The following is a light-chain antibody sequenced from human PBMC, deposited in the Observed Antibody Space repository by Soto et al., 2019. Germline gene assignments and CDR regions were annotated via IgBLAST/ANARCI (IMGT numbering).Light chain of an antibody. CDR1: ISDVGAYNY. V-gene: IGLV2-14*01. CDR3: NSYTSTSARV. J-gene: IGLJ1*01. Sequence: QSALTQPSSVSGSPGQSITISCTGTISDVGAYNYVSWYQHRPGRAPKLIIYEVTNRPSGVSNRFSGSKYGNTASLRISDLQSEDEADYHCNSYTSTSARVFGTGTKVT. CDR2: EVT.